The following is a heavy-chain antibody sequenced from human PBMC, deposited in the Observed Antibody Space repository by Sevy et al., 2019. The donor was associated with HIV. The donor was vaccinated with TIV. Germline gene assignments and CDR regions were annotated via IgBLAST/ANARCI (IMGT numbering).Heavy chain of an antibody. D-gene: IGHD3-22*01. Sequence: GGSLRLSCAASGFTFSSYAMHWVRQAPGKGLEWVAVISYDGSNKYYADSVKGRFTISRDNSKNTLYLQMNSLRAEDTAVYYCARGRRITMMVVGGGGFDIWGQGTMVTVSS. V-gene: IGHV3-30-3*01. CDR3: ARGRRITMMVVGGGGFDI. J-gene: IGHJ3*02. CDR1: GFTFSSYA. CDR2: ISYDGSNK.